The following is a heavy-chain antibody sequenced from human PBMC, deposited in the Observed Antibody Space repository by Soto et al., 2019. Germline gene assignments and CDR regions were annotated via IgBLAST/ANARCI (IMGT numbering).Heavy chain of an antibody. J-gene: IGHJ6*02. V-gene: IGHV3-30*18. CDR1: GFTFSSYG. D-gene: IGHD3-22*01. Sequence: QVQLVESGGGVVQPGRSLRLSCAASGFTFSSYGIHWVRQAPGMGLEWVAVISNDGSNKHYADSVKGRFTISRDNSKNTMFLQMNSLRTEDRGVYYCAKVGHYFDTSGQRGGMDVWGQGTTVTVSS. CDR2: ISNDGSNK. CDR3: AKVGHYFDTSGQRGGMDV.